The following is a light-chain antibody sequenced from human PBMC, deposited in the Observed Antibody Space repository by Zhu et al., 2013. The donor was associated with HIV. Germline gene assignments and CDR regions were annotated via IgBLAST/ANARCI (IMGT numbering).Light chain of an antibody. CDR2: DAI. CDR1: QDIKNQ. CDR3: QQYDNLPPRFT. J-gene: IGKJ3*01. V-gene: IGKV1-33*01. Sequence: IQMTQSPSSLSASVGDRVTITCRASQDIKNQLNWFQHKPGEPPKLLIYDAINLETGVPSRFSGSGSGTVFTFTITSLQPVDFATYYCQQYDNLPPRFTFGPGTTSGSQT.